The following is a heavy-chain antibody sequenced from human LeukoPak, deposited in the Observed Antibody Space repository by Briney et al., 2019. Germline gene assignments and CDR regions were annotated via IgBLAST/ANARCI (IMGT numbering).Heavy chain of an antibody. CDR1: GYTFTSYA. D-gene: IGHD2-21*01. CDR2: INAGNGNT. J-gene: IGHJ4*02. CDR3: ARAEWWGLALDC. Sequence: PVASVKVSCKASGYTFTSYAMHWVRQAPGQRLEWMGWINAGNGNTKYSQKFQGRVTITRDTSASTAYMELSSLRSEDTAVYYCARAEWWGLALDCWGQGTLVTVSS. V-gene: IGHV1-3*01.